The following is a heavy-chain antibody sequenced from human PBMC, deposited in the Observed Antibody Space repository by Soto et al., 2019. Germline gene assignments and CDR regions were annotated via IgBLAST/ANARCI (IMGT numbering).Heavy chain of an antibody. Sequence: GASVKVSCKASGYTFNNYDMHCVLQSPLQGLEWMGSINAGNGNTKYSQKFQGRVTITTDTSASTAYMDLNSLRSEDTAVYYCARRAVRGFYYESGGYIWFDPWGKGNLVTVSS. CDR2: INAGNGNT. CDR1: GYTFNNYD. V-gene: IGHV1-3*01. J-gene: IGHJ5*02. CDR3: ARRAVRGFYYESGGYIWFDP. D-gene: IGHD3-22*01.